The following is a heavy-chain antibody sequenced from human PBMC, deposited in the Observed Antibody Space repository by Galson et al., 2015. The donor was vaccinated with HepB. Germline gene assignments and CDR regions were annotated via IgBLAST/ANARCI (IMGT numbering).Heavy chain of an antibody. CDR3: ARDSLRGVAGATDAFDI. D-gene: IGHD1-26*01. J-gene: IGHJ3*02. CDR1: GGSISSYY. Sequence: SETLSLTCTVSGGSISSYYWSWIRQPAGKGLEWIGRIYTSGSTNYNPSLKSRVTMSVDTSKNQFSLKLSSVTAADTAVYYCARDSLRGVAGATDAFDIWGQGTMVTVSS. CDR2: IYTSGST. V-gene: IGHV4-4*07.